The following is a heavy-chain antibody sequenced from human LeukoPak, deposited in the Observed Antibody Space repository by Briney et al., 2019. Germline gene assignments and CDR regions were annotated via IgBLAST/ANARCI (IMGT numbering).Heavy chain of an antibody. J-gene: IGHJ4*02. CDR3: ARVISVYSSGWGCFDY. D-gene: IGHD6-19*01. CDR1: GGSISSSSYY. Sequence: PSETLCLTCTVFGGSISSSSYYWGWIRQPPGKGLEWIGSIYYSGSTNYNPSLKSRVTISVNKSKNQFSLKLSSVTAADTAVYFCARVISVYSSGWGCFDYWGQGTLVTVSS. CDR2: IYYSGST. V-gene: IGHV4-39*07.